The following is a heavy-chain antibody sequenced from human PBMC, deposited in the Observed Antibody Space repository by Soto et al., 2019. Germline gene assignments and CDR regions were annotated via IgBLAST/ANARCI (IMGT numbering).Heavy chain of an antibody. CDR2: IIPIFGTA. V-gene: IGHV1-69*12. Sequence: QVQLVQSGAEVKKPGSSVKVSYKASGGTFSSYAISWVRQAPGQGLEWMGGIIPIFGTANYAQKFQGRVTITADESTSTAYMELSSLRSEDTAVYYCARDGRYCSGGSCYDYYYYGMDVWGQGTTVTVSS. CDR1: GGTFSSYA. D-gene: IGHD2-15*01. J-gene: IGHJ6*02. CDR3: ARDGRYCSGGSCYDYYYYGMDV.